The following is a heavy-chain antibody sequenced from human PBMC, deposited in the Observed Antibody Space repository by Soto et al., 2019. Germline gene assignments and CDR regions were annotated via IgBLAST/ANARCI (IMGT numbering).Heavy chain of an antibody. CDR1: GYSFTSYW. Sequence: GESLKISCKGSGYSFTSYWIGWVRQMPGKGLEWMGIIYPGDSDTRYSPSFQGQVTISADKSISTAYLQWSSLKASDTAMYYCARSYDSSGYSQALDAFDNWGQGTMVTVSS. J-gene: IGHJ3*02. CDR2: IYPGDSDT. D-gene: IGHD3-22*01. CDR3: ARSYDSSGYSQALDAFDN. V-gene: IGHV5-51*01.